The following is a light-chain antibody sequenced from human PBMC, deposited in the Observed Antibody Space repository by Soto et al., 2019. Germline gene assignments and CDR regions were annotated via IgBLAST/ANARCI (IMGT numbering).Light chain of an antibody. CDR3: QQYDSSPKP. J-gene: IGKJ1*01. Sequence: EIMLTQSPGTLSLTPGERATLSCRASQSVSNNYLAWYQQKPGQAPRLLIYGASSRATGIPDRFSGSGSGTDFTLTISRLEPEDFAVYYCQQYDSSPKPFGQGTKVDIK. CDR2: GAS. CDR1: QSVSNNY. V-gene: IGKV3-20*01.